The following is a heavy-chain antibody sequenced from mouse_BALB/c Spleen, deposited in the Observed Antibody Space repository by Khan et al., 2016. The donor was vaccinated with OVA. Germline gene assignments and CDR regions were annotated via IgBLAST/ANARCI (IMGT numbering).Heavy chain of an antibody. D-gene: IGHD2-14*01. CDR1: GFSLSRYN. Sequence: VELKESGPGLVAPSQSLSITCTVSGFSLSRYNIHWVRQPPGKGLEWLGMIWGAGGTDYNSTLKSRLSIIKDNSTSHDFLKLNSLLTDASAIYSCARAYYRYDGYYAMDYWGQGTSVTVSS. V-gene: IGHV2-6-4*01. CDR2: IWGAGGT. J-gene: IGHJ4*01. CDR3: ARAYYRYDGYYAMDY.